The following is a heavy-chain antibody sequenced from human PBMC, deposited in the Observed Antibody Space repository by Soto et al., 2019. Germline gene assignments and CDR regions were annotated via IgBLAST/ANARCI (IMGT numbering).Heavy chain of an antibody. Sequence: GGSLRLSCAASGFTFSSYSMNWVRQAPGKGLEWVSSISSSSSYMYYADSVKGRFTISRDNAKNSLYLQMNSLRAEDTAVYYCAVHMVRGVITPLGYWGQGTLVTVSS. V-gene: IGHV3-21*01. CDR2: ISSSSSYM. J-gene: IGHJ4*02. CDR1: GFTFSSYS. D-gene: IGHD3-10*01. CDR3: AVHMVRGVITPLGY.